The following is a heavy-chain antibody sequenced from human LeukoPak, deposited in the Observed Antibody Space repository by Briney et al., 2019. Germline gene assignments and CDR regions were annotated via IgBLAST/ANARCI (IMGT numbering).Heavy chain of an antibody. D-gene: IGHD1-26*01. J-gene: IGHJ4*02. CDR2: ISGSGGNT. CDR3: AKIVGAAGGDY. Sequence: PGGSLRLSCAASGFTFSSYAMSWVRQAPGKGLEWVSAISGSGGNTYYADSVKGRFTISRDNFKSTLYLQMNSLRAEDTAVYYCAKIVGAAGGDYWGQGTLVTVSS. V-gene: IGHV3-23*01. CDR1: GFTFSSYA.